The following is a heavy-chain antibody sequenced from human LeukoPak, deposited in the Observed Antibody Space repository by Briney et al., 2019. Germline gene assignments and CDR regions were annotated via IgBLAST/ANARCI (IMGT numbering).Heavy chain of an antibody. D-gene: IGHD3-22*01. J-gene: IGHJ4*02. CDR2: IIPIFGTA. Sequence: ASVKVSCTASGGTFSSYAISWVRQAPGQGLEWMGGIIPIFGTANYAQKFQGRVTITADESTSTAYMELSSLRSEDTAVYYCAREGGNRRHYYDSSGYPPGYDYWGQGTLVTVSS. CDR1: GGTFSSYA. V-gene: IGHV1-69*01. CDR3: AREGGNRRHYYDSSGYPPGYDY.